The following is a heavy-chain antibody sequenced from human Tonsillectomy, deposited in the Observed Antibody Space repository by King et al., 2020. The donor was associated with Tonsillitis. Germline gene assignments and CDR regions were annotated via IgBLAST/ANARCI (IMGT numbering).Heavy chain of an antibody. CDR1: GFSFSTYW. CDR2: TFPLDSDT. Sequence: VQLVESGAEVKKPGESLKIACKAFGFSFSTYWIGWARQMPGKGLEWIGITFPLDSDTRYSPSFQGQVTISADKSTNTAYLQWSSLKPSDTAVYYCTRRPITVIFLATDWYFDLWGPGTLVTVTS. D-gene: IGHD5-24*01. J-gene: IGHJ2*01. V-gene: IGHV5-51*01. CDR3: TRRPITVIFLATDWYFDL.